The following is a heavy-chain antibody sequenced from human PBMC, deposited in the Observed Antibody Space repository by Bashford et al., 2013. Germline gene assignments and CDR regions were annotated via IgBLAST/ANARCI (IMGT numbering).Heavy chain of an antibody. CDR3: ARGGNSYILLWPSFDP. CDR2: INHSGST. Sequence: ETLSLTCAVYGGSFSDYYWSWIRQPPGKGLEWIGEINHSGSTNYNPSLKSRVTISVDTSKNQFSLKLSSVTAADTAVYYCARGGNSYILLWPSFDPWGQGTLVTVSS. CDR1: GGSFSDYY. V-gene: IGHV4-34*01. J-gene: IGHJ5*02. D-gene: IGHD3-10*01.